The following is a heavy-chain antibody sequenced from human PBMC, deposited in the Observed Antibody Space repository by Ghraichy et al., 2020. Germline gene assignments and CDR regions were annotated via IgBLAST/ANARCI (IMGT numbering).Heavy chain of an antibody. J-gene: IGHJ4*02. D-gene: IGHD3-22*01. CDR2: IYYSGST. CDR1: GGSISSSSYY. CDR3: ASLGGYDSSGVIGIDY. Sequence: SETLSLTCTVSGGSISSSSYYWGWIRQPPGKGLEWIGSIYYSGSTYYNPSLKSRVTISVDTSKNQFSLKLSSVTAADTAVYYCASLGGYDSSGVIGIDYWGQGTLVTVSS. V-gene: IGHV4-39*07.